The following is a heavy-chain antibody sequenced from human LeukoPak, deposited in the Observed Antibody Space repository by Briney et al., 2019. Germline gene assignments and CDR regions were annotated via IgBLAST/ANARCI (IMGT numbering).Heavy chain of an antibody. V-gene: IGHV5-51*01. CDR3: ARRRIAVAGNVDYFYY. J-gene: IGHJ4*02. Sequence: GESLKISCKGSGYSFTSYWIGLVRQMPGKGLEWMGIIYPGDSDTRYSPSFQGQVTISADKSISTAYLQWSSLKASDTAMYYCARRRIAVAGNVDYFYYWGQGTLVTVSS. CDR1: GYSFTSYW. CDR2: IYPGDSDT. D-gene: IGHD6-19*01.